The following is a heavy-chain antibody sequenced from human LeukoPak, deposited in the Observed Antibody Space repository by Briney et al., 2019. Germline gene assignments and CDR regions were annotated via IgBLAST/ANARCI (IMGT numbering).Heavy chain of an antibody. CDR3: VSGARTRIADYEGGIDY. CDR1: GFTLSPYW. Sequence: GESLTLSCALSGFTLSPYWMQWVRPPPGRGRAWVSRSNPDGTIISYGDSVKGRFTISRDNVKKPLYLQASCLRVDDTALYYCVSGARTRIADYEGGIDYWGQGTLVTVSS. V-gene: IGHV3-74*01. D-gene: IGHD6-13*01. J-gene: IGHJ4*02. CDR2: SNPDGTII.